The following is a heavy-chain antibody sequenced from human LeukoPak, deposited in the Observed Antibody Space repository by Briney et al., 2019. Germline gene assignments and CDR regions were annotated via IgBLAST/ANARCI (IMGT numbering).Heavy chain of an antibody. V-gene: IGHV3-30*02. D-gene: IGHD5/OR15-5a*01. CDR3: AKDTVKVSTIRRVPHYMDV. J-gene: IGHJ6*03. CDR2: IRYDGSIK. Sequence: GGSLRLSCAASGFTFSSYAMHWVRQAPGKGLEWVAFIRYDGSIKYYADSVKGRFTISRDNSKNTLYLQMNSLRAEDTAVYYCAKDTVKVSTIRRVPHYMDVWGKGTTVTISS. CDR1: GFTFSSYA.